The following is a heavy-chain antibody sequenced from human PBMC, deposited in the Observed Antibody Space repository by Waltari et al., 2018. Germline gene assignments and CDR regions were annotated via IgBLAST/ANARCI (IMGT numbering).Heavy chain of an antibody. Sequence: APGKGLEWVSAISGSGGSTYYADSVKGRFTISRDNSKNTLYLQMNSLRAEDTAVYYCARGSSSWYYEVDYWGQGTLVTVSS. J-gene: IGHJ4*02. CDR3: ARGSSSWYYEVDY. CDR2: ISGSGGST. D-gene: IGHD6-13*01. V-gene: IGHV3-23*01.